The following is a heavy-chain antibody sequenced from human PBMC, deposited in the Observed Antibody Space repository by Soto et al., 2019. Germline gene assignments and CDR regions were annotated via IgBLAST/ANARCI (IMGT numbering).Heavy chain of an antibody. D-gene: IGHD3-10*01. V-gene: IGHV3-30-3*01. J-gene: IGHJ4*02. Sequence: QVQLVESGGGVVQPGRSLRLSCAASGFLFTDYSLHWVRQAPGKGLEWVAIISNDGSDIDYADSVKGRFTISRDNSNNMLHLEMNSLRMEDSAVYYCARDPRWRELLLDYWGQGTLVTVSS. CDR1: GFLFTDYS. CDR2: ISNDGSDI. CDR3: ARDPRWRELLLDY.